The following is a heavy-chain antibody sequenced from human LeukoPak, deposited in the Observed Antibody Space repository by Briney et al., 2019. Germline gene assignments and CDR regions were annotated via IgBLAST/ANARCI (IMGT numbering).Heavy chain of an antibody. V-gene: IGHV3-66*01. CDR3: ARAFGYYDILTGYYRLEYFDY. CDR1: GFNFHDYG. CDR2: IYSGGST. D-gene: IGHD3-9*01. J-gene: IGHJ4*02. Sequence: PGESLRLSCAASGFNFHDYGMTWVRQAPGKGLEWVSVIYSGGSTYYADSVKGRFTISRDNSKNTLYLQMNSLRAEDTAVYYCARAFGYYDILTGYYRLEYFDYWGQGTLVTVSS.